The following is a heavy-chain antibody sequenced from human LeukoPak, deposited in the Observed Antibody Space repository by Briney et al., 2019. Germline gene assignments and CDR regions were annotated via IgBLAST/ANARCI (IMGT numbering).Heavy chain of an antibody. CDR2: IKSKTDGGTT. Sequence: KPGGSLRLSCAASGFTFSNAWMSWVRQAPGKGLEWVGRIKSKTDGGTTDYAAPVKGRFTILRDDSKNTLYLQMNSLKTEDTAVYYCTTGPYYYDSSGYYLFDYWGQGTLVTVSS. D-gene: IGHD3-22*01. V-gene: IGHV3-15*01. CDR1: GFTFSNAW. CDR3: TTGPYYYDSSGYYLFDY. J-gene: IGHJ4*02.